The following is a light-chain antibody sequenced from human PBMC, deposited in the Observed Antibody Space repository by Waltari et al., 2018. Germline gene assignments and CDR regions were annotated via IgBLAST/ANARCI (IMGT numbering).Light chain of an antibody. J-gene: IGKJ2*01. V-gene: IGKV3-20*01. CDR1: QSVNNNY. CDR2: GAS. Sequence: EIVLTHTPGPLSLSPGERATLSCRASQSVNNNYLAWYQQKPGQAPRLLIYGASSRATGIPDRISGSGSGTDFTLTLSSLEPEDFAVYYCQQHATSPYTFGQGTKVEIK. CDR3: QQHATSPYT.